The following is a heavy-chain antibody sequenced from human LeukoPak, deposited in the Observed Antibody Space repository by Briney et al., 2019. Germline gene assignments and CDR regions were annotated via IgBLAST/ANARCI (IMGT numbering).Heavy chain of an antibody. D-gene: IGHD6-13*01. Sequence: SETPSLTCTVSGGSISSYFGSWIRQPAGKGLEWIGRMYTSGSTNYNPSLKSRVTMSVDTSKNQFSLQLNSVTPEDTAVYYCAREPPSAAGYSSSWYNWFDPWGQGTLVTVSS. J-gene: IGHJ5*02. CDR1: GGSISSYF. V-gene: IGHV4-4*07. CDR3: AREPPSAAGYSSSWYNWFDP. CDR2: MYTSGST.